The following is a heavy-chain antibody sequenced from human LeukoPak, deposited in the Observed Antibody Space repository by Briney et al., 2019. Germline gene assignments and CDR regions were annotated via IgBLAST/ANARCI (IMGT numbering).Heavy chain of an antibody. D-gene: IGHD5-12*01. CDR1: GFTFSSYG. V-gene: IGHV3-21*01. Sequence: GRSLRLSCVASGFTFSSYGMHWVRQAPGKGLEWVSSISSSSSYIYYADSVKGRFTISRDNAKNSLYLQMNSLRAEDTAVYYCARAQWRRPDYWGQGTLVTVSS. J-gene: IGHJ4*02. CDR2: ISSSSSYI. CDR3: ARAQWRRPDY.